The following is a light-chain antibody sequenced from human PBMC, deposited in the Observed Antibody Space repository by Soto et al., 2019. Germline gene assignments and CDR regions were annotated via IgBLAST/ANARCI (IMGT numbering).Light chain of an antibody. V-gene: IGKV3-11*01. CDR3: HQRNK. CDR1: QFLSSY. J-gene: IGKJ5*01. CDR2: DTS. Sequence: ELVLIQSPATLSLSPGQIATLSCRAIQFLSSYLAWYQQKPGQPPRLLIYDTSNRAAGIPARFSGSRSGTDFTLTISSLEPEDFAVYFCHQRNKFGQGTRLEIK.